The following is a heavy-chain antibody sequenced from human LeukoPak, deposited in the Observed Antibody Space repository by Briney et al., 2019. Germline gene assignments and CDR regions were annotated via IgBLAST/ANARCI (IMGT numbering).Heavy chain of an antibody. CDR2: IRGSGGST. Sequence: QAGGSLRLSCAASGFTFSSYAMSWVRQAPGKGLEWVSAIRGSGGSTYYADSVKGRFTISRDNSKNTLYLQMNSLRAEDTAVYYCAKGGDDYGDYGDYWGQGTLVTVSS. CDR1: GFTFSSYA. CDR3: AKGGDDYGDYGDY. D-gene: IGHD4-17*01. J-gene: IGHJ4*02. V-gene: IGHV3-23*01.